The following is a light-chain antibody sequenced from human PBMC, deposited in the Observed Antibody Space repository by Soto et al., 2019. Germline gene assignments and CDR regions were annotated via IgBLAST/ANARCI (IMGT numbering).Light chain of an antibody. J-gene: IGLJ1*01. CDR3: CSYAVXFYV. CDR2: DVS. CDR1: SIDVGGSNY. V-gene: IGLV2-11*01. Sequence: QSVLTQPRSVSGSPGQSVTISCTGPSIDVGGSNYVSWYQQYPGKAPKLMIYDVSERPSGVPHRFSGSKSGNTASLTISGLQAEDEADYYCCSYAVXFYVFGTGTKVXVX.